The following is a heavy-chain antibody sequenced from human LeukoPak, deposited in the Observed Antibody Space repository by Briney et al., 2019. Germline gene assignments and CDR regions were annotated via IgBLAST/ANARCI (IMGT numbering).Heavy chain of an antibody. V-gene: IGHV4-34*01. Sequence: SETLSLTCAVYGGSFSGYYWSWIRQPPGKGLEWIGEINHSGSTNYNPSLKSRVTISVDTSKNQFSLKLSSVTAADTAVYYCARGIYSSSWSFDYWGQGTLVTVSS. CDR3: ARGIYSSSWSFDY. J-gene: IGHJ4*02. D-gene: IGHD6-13*01. CDR2: INHSGST. CDR1: GGSFSGYY.